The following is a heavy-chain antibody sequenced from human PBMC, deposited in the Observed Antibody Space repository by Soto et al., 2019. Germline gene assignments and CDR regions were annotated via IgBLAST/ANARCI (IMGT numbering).Heavy chain of an antibody. V-gene: IGHV1-3*01. CDR2: INVGNGNT. CDR1: GYTFTSHA. CDR3: ARVAFGVVTVFDY. J-gene: IGHJ4*02. Sequence: QVQLLQSGAEVKKPGASVKVSCRASGYTFTSHAMHWLRQALGQRLEWMGWINVGNGNTQYPQRFQGRVTVTRDTSASTVYMELSSLRSEDTAVYYCARVAFGVVTVFDYWGQGTLVTVSS. D-gene: IGHD3-3*01.